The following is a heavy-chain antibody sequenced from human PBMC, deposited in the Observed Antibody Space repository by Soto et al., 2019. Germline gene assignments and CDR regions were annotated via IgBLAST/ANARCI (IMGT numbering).Heavy chain of an antibody. J-gene: IGHJ4*02. CDR1: GFSLSTPGMR. CDR2: IDWDDDT. Sequence: SGPPPGNPTRTLTLTCTFSGFSLSTPGMRVSWIRQPPGKALEWLARIDWDDDTFYSPSLKTRLTISKDTSKNQVVLTMTNMDPTDTAIVGGSRVWIPDYFDDWGQGSLVTVS. CDR3: SRVWIPDYFDD. D-gene: IGHD2-21*01. V-gene: IGHV2-70*04.